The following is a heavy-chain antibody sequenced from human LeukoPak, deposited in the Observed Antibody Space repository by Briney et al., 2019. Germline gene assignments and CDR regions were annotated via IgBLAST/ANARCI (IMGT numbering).Heavy chain of an antibody. D-gene: IGHD3-22*01. V-gene: IGHV7-4-1*02. CDR3: ARERKYYYDSSGYMGYYYYGMDV. J-gene: IGHJ6*02. CDR1: GYTFATYA. CDR2: INTNTGNP. Sequence: ASVTVSFTASGYTFATYAMNWVRQAPGQGLEWMGRINTNTGNPTYAQGFTGRFVFSLDTSVSTAYLQISSLKGEDTAVYYCARERKYYYDSSGYMGYYYYGMDVWGQGTTVTVSS.